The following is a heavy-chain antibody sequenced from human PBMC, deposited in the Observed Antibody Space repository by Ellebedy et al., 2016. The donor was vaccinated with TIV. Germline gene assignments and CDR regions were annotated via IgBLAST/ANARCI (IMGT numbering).Heavy chain of an antibody. CDR3: ARASSGCPTGDS. CDR1: GFTFSSYW. J-gene: IGHJ4*02. CDR2: LKQDGREE. Sequence: GESLKISCVASGFTFSSYWMSWVRQAPGRGLEWVANLKQDGREEYYVDSVKGRFTISRDNAKNSLYLQMNTLRAEDTAVYYCARASSGCPTGDSWGQGTLVTVSS. V-gene: IGHV3-7*01. D-gene: IGHD6-19*01.